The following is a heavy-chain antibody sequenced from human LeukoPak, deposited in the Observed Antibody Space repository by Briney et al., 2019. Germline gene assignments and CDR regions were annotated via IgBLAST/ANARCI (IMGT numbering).Heavy chain of an antibody. CDR2: MNPNSGNT. V-gene: IGHV1-8*01. D-gene: IGHD5-12*01. CDR3: ARGRAVATTTYYYYYGMDV. CDR1: GYSFTSYD. Sequence: GASVKVSCKASGYSFTSYDINWVRQATGQGLEWMGWMNPNSGNTGYAQKFQGRVTMTRNTSISTAYMELSSLRSEDTAVYYCARGRAVATTTYYYYYGMDVWGQGTTVTVSS. J-gene: IGHJ6*02.